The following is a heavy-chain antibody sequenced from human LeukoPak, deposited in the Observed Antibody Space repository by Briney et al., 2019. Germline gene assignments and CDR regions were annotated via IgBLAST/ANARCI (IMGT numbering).Heavy chain of an antibody. D-gene: IGHD6-13*01. CDR3: ATGFRIAAAGTPWFDP. Sequence: PSETLSLTCTVSGGSISSSSYYWGWIRQPPGKGLEWSGCFYYSRSTYYNPSLKSRVTISVDTSKNQFSLKLSSVTAADTAVHYCATGFRIAAAGTPWFDPWGQGTLLTVSS. J-gene: IGHJ5*02. V-gene: IGHV4-39*07. CDR2: FYYSRST. CDR1: GGSISSSSYY.